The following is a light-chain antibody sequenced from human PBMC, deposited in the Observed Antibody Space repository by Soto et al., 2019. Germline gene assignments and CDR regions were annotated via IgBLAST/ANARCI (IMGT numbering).Light chain of an antibody. CDR2: DVS. CDR1: QSVNNS. CDR3: HQRYNWPRVT. J-gene: IGKJ5*01. Sequence: SVLTQSPATLSFSPGERLXXXRXXSQSVNNSLAWYQQKPGQPPRLLIYDVSNRATGIPARFSGSGSGTDFTLTITSLEPEDFAVYFCHQRYNWPRVTFGQGTRLEIK. V-gene: IGKV3-11*01.